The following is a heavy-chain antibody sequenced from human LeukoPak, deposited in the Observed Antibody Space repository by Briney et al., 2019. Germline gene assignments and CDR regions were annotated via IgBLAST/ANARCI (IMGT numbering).Heavy chain of an antibody. D-gene: IGHD2-2*02. V-gene: IGHV3-23*01. J-gene: IGHJ6*02. CDR1: GFTFSTYA. CDR3: ARGGYCSSTSCYRGYYYYGMDV. Sequence: GGSLRLSCAASGFTFSTYAMSWVRQAPGKGLEWVSTITGSSGDNTWYADSVRGRFTISRDNSKNTLYLQMNSLRAEDTAVYYCARGGYCSSTSCYRGYYYYGMDVWGQGTTVIVSS. CDR2: ITGSSGDNT.